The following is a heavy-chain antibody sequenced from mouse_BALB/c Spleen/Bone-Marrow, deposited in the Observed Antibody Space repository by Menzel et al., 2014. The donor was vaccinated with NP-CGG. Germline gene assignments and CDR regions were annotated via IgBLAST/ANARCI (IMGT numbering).Heavy chain of an antibody. V-gene: IGHV5-17*02. CDR1: GFTFSSFG. CDR3: TRGGNWDDFDS. D-gene: IGHD4-1*01. CDR2: ISSGSSTI. J-gene: IGHJ2*01. Sequence: DVKLVESGGGLVQPGGSRKLSCAASGFTFSSFGMHWVRQAPEKGLEWVAYISSGSSTIFYADTVEGRFTVSRDNPKNTLFLQMTSLRSEDTAMYFCTRGGNWDDFDSWGQGTTLTVSS.